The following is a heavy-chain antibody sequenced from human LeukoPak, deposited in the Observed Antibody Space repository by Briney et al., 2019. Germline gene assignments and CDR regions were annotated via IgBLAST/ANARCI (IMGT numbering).Heavy chain of an antibody. V-gene: IGHV1-69*13. CDR3: ARDRSLMVRGVIQPIDY. CDR1: GGTFSSYA. J-gene: IGHJ4*02. CDR2: IIPIFGTA. Sequence: WASVKVSCKASGGTFSSYAISWVRQAPGQGLEWMGGIIPIFGTANYAQKFQGRVTITADESTSTAYMELSSLRSEDTAVYYCARDRSLMVRGVIQPIDYWGQGTLVTVSS. D-gene: IGHD3-10*01.